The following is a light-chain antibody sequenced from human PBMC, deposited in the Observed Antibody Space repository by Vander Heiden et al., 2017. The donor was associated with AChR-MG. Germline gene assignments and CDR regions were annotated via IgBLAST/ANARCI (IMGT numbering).Light chain of an antibody. Sequence: EIVLTQSPGTLSLSPGERATLSCRASQSVSSTYLAWYQQKPGQAPRLLIYGAFRRATGIPDRFSGSRYGTDFTLTISRLDPEDFAVYYCQQDGSSPLYTFGPRNKLEIK. CDR1: QSVSSTY. CDR3: QQDGSSPLYT. J-gene: IGKJ2*01. V-gene: IGKV3-20*01. CDR2: GAF.